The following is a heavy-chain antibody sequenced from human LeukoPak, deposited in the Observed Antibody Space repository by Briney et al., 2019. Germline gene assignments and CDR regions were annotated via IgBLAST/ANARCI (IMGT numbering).Heavy chain of an antibody. Sequence: SETLSLTCGVYGGSFSGYYWSWIRQPPGKGLEWIGEINQSRRTNYNPSLKSRVTISVDTSKNQFSLKLSSVTAADTGIYYCATKYSVAVAANPPYFDYWGQGTLVTVSS. CDR2: INQSRRT. D-gene: IGHD6-19*01. J-gene: IGHJ4*02. V-gene: IGHV4-34*01. CDR1: GGSFSGYY. CDR3: ATKYSVAVAANPPYFDY.